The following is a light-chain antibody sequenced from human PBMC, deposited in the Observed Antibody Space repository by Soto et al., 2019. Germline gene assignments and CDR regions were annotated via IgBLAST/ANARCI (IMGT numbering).Light chain of an antibody. V-gene: IGKV3-20*01. Sequence: EIVLTQSPGTLSLSPGERATLSCRASQSVSSRYLGWYQQKPGQAPRLLIYGASSRATGIPDRFSGSGSGTDLTLTISRLEPEDFAVYYCQQYGRSPRTFGQGTKVEIK. J-gene: IGKJ1*01. CDR2: GAS. CDR3: QQYGRSPRT. CDR1: QSVSSRY.